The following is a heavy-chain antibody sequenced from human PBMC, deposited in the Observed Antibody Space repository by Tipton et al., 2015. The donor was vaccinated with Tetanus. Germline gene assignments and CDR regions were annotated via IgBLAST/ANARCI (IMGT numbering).Heavy chain of an antibody. Sequence: TLSLTCTVSGGSISSGTFYWDWLRQPPGKPLWWIGNIYYTGTTLQNPSLKGRVTMSLERSKNQFYQKLRSATAEDTAVYFCSRTGVNWFDPWGQGILVTVSS. CDR2: IYYTGTT. D-gene: IGHD7-27*01. CDR1: GGSISSGTFY. V-gene: IGHV4-39*01. J-gene: IGHJ5*02. CDR3: SRTGVNWFDP.